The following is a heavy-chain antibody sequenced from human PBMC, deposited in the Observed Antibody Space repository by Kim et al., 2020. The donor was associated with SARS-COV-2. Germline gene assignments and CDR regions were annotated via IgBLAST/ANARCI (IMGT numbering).Heavy chain of an antibody. D-gene: IGHD1-20*01. CDR1: GGSFSGYY. J-gene: IGHJ6*01. V-gene: IGHV4-34*01. Sequence: SETLSLTCAVYGGSFSGYYWSWIRQPPGKGLEWIGEIDHSGSTNYNPSLKSRVTISVDTSKNQFSLKLSSVTAADTAVYYCARGRAGYSGMGCGIPSYY. CDR2: IDHSGST. CDR3: ARGRAGYSGMGCGIPSYY.